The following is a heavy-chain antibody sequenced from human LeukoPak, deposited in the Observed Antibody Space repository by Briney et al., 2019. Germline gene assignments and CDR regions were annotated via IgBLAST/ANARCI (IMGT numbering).Heavy chain of an antibody. CDR2: ISYSGDT. J-gene: IGHJ4*02. Sequence: SETLSLTCTVSGGSISPYYWGWIRQPPGKGLEWIGYISYSGDTNYTPSLKSRVTISVDTSKNQFSLKVSSVTAADTAVYYCARGGGGYSSGWYGDYWGQGTLVTVSS. V-gene: IGHV4-59*01. D-gene: IGHD6-19*01. CDR1: GGSISPYY. CDR3: ARGGGGYSSGWYGDY.